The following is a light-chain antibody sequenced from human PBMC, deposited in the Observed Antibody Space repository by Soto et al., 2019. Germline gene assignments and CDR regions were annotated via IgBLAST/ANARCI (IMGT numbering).Light chain of an antibody. CDR1: QSVSSD. J-gene: IGKJ1*01. V-gene: IGKV3-15*01. Sequence: EIVMTQSPATLSVSPGDRATLSCRASQSVSSDLAWYQQKPGQAPRLLIYGASTRATAIPARFSGSGSGTEFTLTISSLQYEDFAVYYCQQYNYWWTFGQGTKVEIK. CDR3: QQYNYWWT. CDR2: GAS.